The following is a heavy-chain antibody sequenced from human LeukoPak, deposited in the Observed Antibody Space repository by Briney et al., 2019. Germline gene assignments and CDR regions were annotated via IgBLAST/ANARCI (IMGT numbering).Heavy chain of an antibody. CDR3: AKSRWLSIAVPVS. V-gene: IGHV3-23*01. CDR1: GFIFSSYV. Sequence: GSLRLSCAASGFIFSSYVLSWVRQAPARGLEWVSRKKGGGGDTFYADSVKGRFTLCRDDARNTFYLHLNSLRFEDTAVYYCAKSRWLSIAVPVSWGQETLVSVS. J-gene: IGHJ5*02. CDR2: KKGGGGDT. D-gene: IGHD5-12*01.